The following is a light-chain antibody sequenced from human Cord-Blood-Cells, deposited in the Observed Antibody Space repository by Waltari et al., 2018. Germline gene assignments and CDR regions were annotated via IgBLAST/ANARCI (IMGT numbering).Light chain of an antibody. V-gene: IGKV3-20*01. CDR3: QQYGSSPPWT. J-gene: IGKJ1*01. CDR1: QSVSSSY. Sequence: EIVLTQSPGTLSLSPGERATLSCRASQSVSSSYLAWYQQKPGQAPRLLIYGASSRATGNPDRFSGSGSGTDFTVTISRLEPEDFAVYYCQQYGSSPPWTFGQGTKVEIK. CDR2: GAS.